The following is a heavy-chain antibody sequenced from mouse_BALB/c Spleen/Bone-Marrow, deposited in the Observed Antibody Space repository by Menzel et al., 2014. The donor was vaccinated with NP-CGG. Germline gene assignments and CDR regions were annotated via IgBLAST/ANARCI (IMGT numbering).Heavy chain of an antibody. CDR2: IYPGDGDT. CDR3: ARRGYYGSSYYFDS. D-gene: IGHD1-1*01. V-gene: IGHV1-80*01. Sequence: SGAELVRPGSSVKISCKASGYAFSSYWMNWVKQMPGQGLEWIGQIYPGDGDTNYNGKFKGKATLTADKSSSTAYMQLGSLTSEDSAIYFCARRGYYGSSYYFDSWGQGTTLTVSS. J-gene: IGHJ2*01. CDR1: GYAFSSYW.